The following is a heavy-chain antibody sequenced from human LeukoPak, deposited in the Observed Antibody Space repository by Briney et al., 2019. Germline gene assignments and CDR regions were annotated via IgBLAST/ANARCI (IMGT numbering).Heavy chain of an antibody. CDR3: ARDYFAGGWMVDAFDI. D-gene: IGHD6-19*01. CDR2: IIPIFGTA. Sequence: SVKVSCKASGGTFSSYAISWVRQAPGQGLEWMGRIIPIFGTANYAQRFQGRVTITTDESTSTAYMELSSLRSEDTAVYYCARDYFAGGWMVDAFDIWGQGTMVTASS. V-gene: IGHV1-69*05. J-gene: IGHJ3*02. CDR1: GGTFSSYA.